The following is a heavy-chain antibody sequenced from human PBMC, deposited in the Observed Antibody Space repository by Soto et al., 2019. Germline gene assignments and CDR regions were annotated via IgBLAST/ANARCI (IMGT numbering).Heavy chain of an antibody. D-gene: IGHD4-17*01. CDR3: SRGRRTAVTIDY. CDR1: GGSFSGYY. Sequence: QVQLQQWGAGLLKPSETLSLTCAVYGGSFSGYYWSWIRQPPGKGLEWIGEINHSGSTNYNPSLKSRVTISVDTSKNPFSLKLSSVTAADTAVYYCSRGRRTAVTIDYWGQGTLVTVSS. J-gene: IGHJ4*02. CDR2: INHSGST. V-gene: IGHV4-34*01.